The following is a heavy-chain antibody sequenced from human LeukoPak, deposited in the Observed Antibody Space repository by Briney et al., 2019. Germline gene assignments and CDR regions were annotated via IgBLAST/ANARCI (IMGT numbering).Heavy chain of an antibody. Sequence: GGSLRLSCAASGFTFDDYAMHWVRQAPGKGLEWVSLISWDGGSTYYADSVKGRFTISRDNSKNSLYLQMNSLRAEDTALYYCAVNYDSPGRFDYWGQGTLVTVSS. D-gene: IGHD3-3*01. CDR2: ISWDGGST. V-gene: IGHV3-43D*03. J-gene: IGHJ4*02. CDR3: AVNYDSPGRFDY. CDR1: GFTFDDYA.